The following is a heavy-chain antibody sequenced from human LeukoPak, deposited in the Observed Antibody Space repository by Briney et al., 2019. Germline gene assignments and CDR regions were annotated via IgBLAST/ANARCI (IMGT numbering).Heavy chain of an antibody. CDR2: ISNSGSTI. CDR1: GFTFSDYY. D-gene: IGHD1-14*01. CDR3: ASSAPTGGAFDI. Sequence: PGGSLRLSCAASGFTFSDYYMSWIRQAPGKGLEWVSYISNSGSTIYYADSVKGRFTISRDNAKNSLYLQMNSLRAEDTAVYYCASSAPTGGAFDIWGQGTMVTVSS. J-gene: IGHJ3*02. V-gene: IGHV3-11*01.